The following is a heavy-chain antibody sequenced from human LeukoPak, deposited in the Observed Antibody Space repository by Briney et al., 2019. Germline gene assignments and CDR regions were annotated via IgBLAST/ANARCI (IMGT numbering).Heavy chain of an antibody. CDR2: ISAYNGNT. V-gene: IGHV1-18*01. CDR1: GYTFTSYG. D-gene: IGHD3-16*01. J-gene: IGHJ4*02. CDR3: ARQLGTPIYFDY. Sequence: ATVKISCKASGYTFTSYGISWVRQAPGQGLEWMGLISAYNGNTNYAQKLQGRVTMTTDTSTSTAYMELRSLRSDDTAVYYCARQLGTPIYFDYWGQGTLVTVSS.